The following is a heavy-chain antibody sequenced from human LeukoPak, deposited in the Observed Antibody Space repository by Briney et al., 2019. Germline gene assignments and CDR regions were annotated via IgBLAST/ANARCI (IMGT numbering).Heavy chain of an antibody. J-gene: IGHJ4*02. V-gene: IGHV3-21*04. CDR3: AKALTGWGSSTSCYDY. D-gene: IGHD2-2*01. CDR1: GFTFSSYS. Sequence: GGSLRLSCAASGFTFSSYSVNWVRQAPGKGLEWVSSISSSSSYIYYADSVKGRFTISRDNSKNTLYLQMNSLRAEDTAVYYCAKALTGWGSSTSCYDYWGQGTLVTVSS. CDR2: ISSSSSYI.